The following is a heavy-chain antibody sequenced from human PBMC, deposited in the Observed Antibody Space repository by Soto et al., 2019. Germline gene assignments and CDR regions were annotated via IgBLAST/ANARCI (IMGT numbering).Heavy chain of an antibody. D-gene: IGHD1-26*01. CDR1: YGSISAHY. J-gene: IGHJ6*02. Sequence: PAERMSPTCSVSYGSISAHYLSWVRQAPGKALEWIGRIYYRGSPNYKPSLRSRSTISVDTSKNQFSLKLNSVTTADTAVYYFARDGREASGMDVWGQGTNVTVSS. CDR2: IYYRGSP. CDR3: ARDGREASGMDV. V-gene: IGHV4-59*11.